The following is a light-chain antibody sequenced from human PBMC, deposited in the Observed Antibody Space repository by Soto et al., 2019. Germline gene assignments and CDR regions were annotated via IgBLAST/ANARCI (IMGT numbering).Light chain of an antibody. CDR3: QQSYRSPQA. CDR2: AAS. CDR1: QSISSY. V-gene: IGKV1-39*01. Sequence: DIQMTQPPSSLSASVGDRVTITCRASQSISSYLNWYQQKPGKAPNLLIYAASSLQSGVPSRFSGSGSGTDLSLTITTLQPEDFAAYYCQQSYRSPQACGQATKLEIK. J-gene: IGKJ2*01.